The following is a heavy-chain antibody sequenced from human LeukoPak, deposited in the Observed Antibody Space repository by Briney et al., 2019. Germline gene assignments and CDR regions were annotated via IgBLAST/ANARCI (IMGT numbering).Heavy chain of an antibody. CDR2: ISGSGGST. J-gene: IGHJ5*02. Sequence: PGGSLRLSCAASGFTFSSYAMSWVRQAPGKGLEWVSAISGSGGSTYYADSVKGRFTISRDNSKNSLYLQMNSLRAEDTAVYYCARDGLAINWFDPWGQGTLVTVSS. CDR3: ARDGLAINWFDP. V-gene: IGHV3-23*01. CDR1: GFTFSSYA.